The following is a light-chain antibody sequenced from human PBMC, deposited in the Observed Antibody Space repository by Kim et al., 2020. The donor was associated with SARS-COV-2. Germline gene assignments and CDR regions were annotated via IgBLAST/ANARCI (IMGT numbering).Light chain of an antibody. V-gene: IGLV2-11*01. CDR2: DVS. Sequence: QSALTQPRSVSGSPGQSVTISCTGTSSDVGAYKYVSWYQQHPGKAPKVMIYDVSERPSGVPDRFSGSKSGNTASLTIFGLQAEDEADYYCCSYAGSYTWVFGGGTQLTVL. J-gene: IGLJ3*02. CDR1: SSDVGAYKY. CDR3: CSYAGSYTWV.